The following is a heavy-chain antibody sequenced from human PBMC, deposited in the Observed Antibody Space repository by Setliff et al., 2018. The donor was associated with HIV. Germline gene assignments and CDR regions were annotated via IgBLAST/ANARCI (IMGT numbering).Heavy chain of an antibody. CDR1: GYTFTASN. CDR3: ATLDY. CDR2: INPNSGDT. V-gene: IGHV1-2*02. J-gene: IGHJ4*02. Sequence: ASVKVSCKTSGYTFTASNVHWVRQAPGQGLEWMGWINPNSGDTNYAQKFQGRVTTTTDTSISTAYMELSRLRSDDTAVYYCATLDYWGQGTLVTVSS.